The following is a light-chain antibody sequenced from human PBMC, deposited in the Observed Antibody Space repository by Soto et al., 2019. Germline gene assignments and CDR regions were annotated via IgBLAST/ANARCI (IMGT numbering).Light chain of an antibody. Sequence: IVLTQSPGTLSLSPGERATLSCRASQSVNSNHLAWYQQRPGQAPRLLIYGASIRATGIPDRFSGSGSGTDFTLTISRLEPEDFAVFYCQQYGTSLVTFGPGTRLEIK. J-gene: IGKJ5*01. V-gene: IGKV3-20*01. CDR3: QQYGTSLVT. CDR1: QSVNSNH. CDR2: GAS.